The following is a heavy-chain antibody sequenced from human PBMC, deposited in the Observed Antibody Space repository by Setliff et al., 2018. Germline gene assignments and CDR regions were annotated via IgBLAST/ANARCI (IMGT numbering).Heavy chain of an antibody. V-gene: IGHV4-34*01. J-gene: IGHJ5*02. Sequence: KTSETLSLTCAVYGGSFSGYYWNWIRQAPGKGLEWIGEINHRGTTSYTPSLKGRVTISVDTSKNLFSLKLGSVTAADTAVYFCARGPRFDYESPTYRRRFDPWGQGTAVTVSS. CDR1: GGSFSGYY. D-gene: IGHD3-22*01. CDR3: ARGPRFDYESPTYRRRFDP. CDR2: INHRGTT.